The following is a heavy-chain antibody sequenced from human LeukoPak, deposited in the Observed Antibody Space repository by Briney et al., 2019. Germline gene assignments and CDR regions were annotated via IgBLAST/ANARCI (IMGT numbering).Heavy chain of an antibody. CDR1: GFTFSNYA. J-gene: IGHJ4*02. D-gene: IGHD6-19*01. V-gene: IGHV3-23*01. Sequence: GGSLRLSCAASGFTFSNYAMSWVRQAPGKGLEWVSAISGSGGSTYYADSVKGRFTISRDNSKNTLYLQMNSLRAEDTAVYYCAKVSSGWYYYFDYRGQGILVTVSS. CDR3: AKVSSGWYYYFDY. CDR2: ISGSGGST.